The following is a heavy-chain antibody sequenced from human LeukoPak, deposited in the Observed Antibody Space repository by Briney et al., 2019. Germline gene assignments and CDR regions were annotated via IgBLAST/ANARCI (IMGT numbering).Heavy chain of an antibody. Sequence: GGSLRLSCAASGFTFSSYGMHWVRQAPGKGLEWVAVISYDGSNKYYADSVKGRFTISRDNSKNTLYLQMNSLRAEDTAVYYCAKAAYGYSSGVIDYWGQGTLVTVSS. CDR1: GFTFSSYG. CDR3: AKAAYGYSSGVIDY. CDR2: ISYDGSNK. V-gene: IGHV3-30*18. J-gene: IGHJ4*02. D-gene: IGHD6-19*01.